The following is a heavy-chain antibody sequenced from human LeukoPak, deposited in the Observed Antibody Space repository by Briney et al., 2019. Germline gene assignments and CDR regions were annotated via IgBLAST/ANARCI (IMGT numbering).Heavy chain of an antibody. Sequence: ASVKVSCKASGYTFTSYGISWVRQAPGQGLEWMGWISAYNGNTNYAQKLQGRVTMTTDTSTSPAYMELRSLRSDDTAVYYCARDRPILSMGDDAFDIWGQGTMVTVSS. V-gene: IGHV1-18*01. CDR1: GYTFTSYG. CDR3: ARDRPILSMGDDAFDI. D-gene: IGHD3-16*01. CDR2: ISAYNGNT. J-gene: IGHJ3*02.